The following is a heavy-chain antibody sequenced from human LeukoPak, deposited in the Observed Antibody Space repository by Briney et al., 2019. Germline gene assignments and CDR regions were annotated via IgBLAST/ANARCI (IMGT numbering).Heavy chain of an antibody. CDR1: GFTFSDYY. Sequence: GGSLRLSCAASGFTFSDYYMSWIRQAPGKGLEWVSYISSSGSTIYYADSVKGRFTISRDNAKNSLYLQMNSLRAEDTAVYYCAREDFWSGYHTDAFDIWGQGTMVTVSS. CDR3: AREDFWSGYHTDAFDI. D-gene: IGHD3-3*01. J-gene: IGHJ3*02. V-gene: IGHV3-11*04. CDR2: ISSSGSTI.